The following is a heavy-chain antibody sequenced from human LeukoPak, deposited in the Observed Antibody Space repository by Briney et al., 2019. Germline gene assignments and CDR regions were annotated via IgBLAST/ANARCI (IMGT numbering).Heavy chain of an antibody. J-gene: IGHJ4*02. Sequence: GASVKVSCKASGYTFITYYMHWVRQAPGQGLEWMGIINPSGGNTSYAQKFQGRLTMTRDTSTSTVYMELSSLRSEDTAVYYCAKADGWPLDYWAREPWSPSPQ. D-gene: IGHD5-24*01. CDR3: AKADGWPLDY. CDR2: INPSGGNT. V-gene: IGHV1-46*01. CDR1: GYTFITYY.